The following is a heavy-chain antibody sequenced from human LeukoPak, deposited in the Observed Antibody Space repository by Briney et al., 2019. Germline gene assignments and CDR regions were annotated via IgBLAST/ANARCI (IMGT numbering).Heavy chain of an antibody. Sequence: SETLSLTCTVSSGSISSYYWSWIRQPAGKGLEWIGRIYTSGSTNYNPSLKSRVTMSVDTSKNQFSLKLSSVTAADTAVYYCARIDDYGDYFDYWGQGTLVTVSS. CDR1: SGSISSYY. V-gene: IGHV4-4*07. CDR3: ARIDDYGDYFDY. CDR2: IYTSGST. D-gene: IGHD4-17*01. J-gene: IGHJ4*02.